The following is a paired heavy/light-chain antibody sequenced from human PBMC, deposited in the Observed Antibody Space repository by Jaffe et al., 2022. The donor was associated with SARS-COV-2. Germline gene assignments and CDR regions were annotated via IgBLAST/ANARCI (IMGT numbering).Light chain of an antibody. Sequence: SYELTQPPSVSVSPGQTASITCSGDKLGDKYACWYQQKPGQSPVLVIYQDSKRPSGIPERFSGSNSGNTATLTISGTQAMDEADYYCQAWDSSNVVFGGGTKLTVL. V-gene: IGLV3-1*01. CDR2: QDS. J-gene: IGLJ2*01. CDR3: QAWDSSNVV. CDR1: KLGDKY.
Heavy chain of an antibody. J-gene: IGHJ6*02. Sequence: QVQLVESGGGLVKPGGSLRLSCAASGFTFSDYYMSWIRQAPGKGLEWVSYISSSGSTIYYADSVKGRFTISRDNAKNSLYLQMNSLRAEDTAVYYCARSDFWSGSQYYYYYYGMDVWGQGTTVTVSS. CDR2: ISSSGSTI. CDR1: GFTFSDYY. D-gene: IGHD3-3*01. V-gene: IGHV3-11*01. CDR3: ARSDFWSGSQYYYYYYGMDV.